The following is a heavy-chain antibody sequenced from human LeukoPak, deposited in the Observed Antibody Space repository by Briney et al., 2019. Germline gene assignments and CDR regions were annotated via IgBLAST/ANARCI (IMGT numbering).Heavy chain of an antibody. Sequence: GGSLRLSCAASGFTFTTYWMSWVRQAPGKGLEWVANMKPDGSEIFYVDSVKGRFTISRDNAKNSLYLQMNSLRAEDTAVYYCASPKGGMWFGEYYMDVWGKGTTVTVSS. CDR1: GFTFTTYW. J-gene: IGHJ6*03. V-gene: IGHV3-7*01. D-gene: IGHD3-10*01. CDR3: ASPKGGMWFGEYYMDV. CDR2: MKPDGSEI.